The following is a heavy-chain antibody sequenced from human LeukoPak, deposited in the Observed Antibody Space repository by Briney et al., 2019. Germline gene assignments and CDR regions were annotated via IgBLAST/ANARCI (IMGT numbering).Heavy chain of an antibody. Sequence: SETLSLTCTVSGGSISSAGYYWSWIRQPAGKGLEWIGRIYTSGSTNYNPSPKSRVTISVDTSKNQFSLNLTSVTAADTAVYYCARLKVTTYSTRYYFDYWGQGTLVTVSS. D-gene: IGHD4-17*01. CDR2: IYTSGST. J-gene: IGHJ4*02. CDR3: ARLKVTTYSTRYYFDY. CDR1: GGSISSAGYY. V-gene: IGHV4-61*02.